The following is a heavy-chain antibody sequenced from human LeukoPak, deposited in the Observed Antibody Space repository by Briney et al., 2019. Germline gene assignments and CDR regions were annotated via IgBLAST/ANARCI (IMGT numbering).Heavy chain of an antibody. J-gene: IGHJ5*02. CDR3: ARDSPSDGDILNSNWFDP. D-gene: IGHD3-9*01. Sequence: GGSLRLSCAASGFTFSSYAMSWVRQAPGKGLEWVSAISGSGGSTYYADSVKGRFTISRDNSKNTLYLQMNSLRDEDTAVYYCARDSPSDGDILNSNWFDPWGQGTLVTVSS. V-gene: IGHV3-23*01. CDR2: ISGSGGST. CDR1: GFTFSSYA.